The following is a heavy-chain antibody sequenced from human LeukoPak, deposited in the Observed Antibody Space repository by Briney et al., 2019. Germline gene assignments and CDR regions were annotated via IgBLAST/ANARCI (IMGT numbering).Heavy chain of an antibody. CDR2: IDGGSSAI. D-gene: IGHD2-15*01. V-gene: IGHV3-48*01. CDR3: ARDSGRGGSCDY. J-gene: IGHJ4*02. Sequence: GGSLRLSCAACGFTFSSYSMKWVRQAPGKGVEWVSHIDGGSSAIYYADSVKGRFTISRDNARNSLYLQMNSLRGEDTGVYYCARDSGRGGSCDYWGQGTLVTVSS. CDR1: GFTFSSYS.